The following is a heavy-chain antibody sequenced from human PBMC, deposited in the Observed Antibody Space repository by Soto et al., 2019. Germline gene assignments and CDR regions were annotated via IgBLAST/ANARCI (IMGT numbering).Heavy chain of an antibody. CDR3: ARGTWTGYSYGYYGMDV. D-gene: IGHD5-18*01. V-gene: IGHV1-69*12. Sequence: QVQLVQSGAEVKKPGSSVKVSCKASGGTFSSYAISWVRQAPGQGLEWMGGIIPIFGTANYAQKFQGRVTITADESKSTAYMELSSLRSEDTAVYYCARGTWTGYSYGYYGMDVWGQGTTVTVSS. J-gene: IGHJ6*02. CDR2: IIPIFGTA. CDR1: GGTFSSYA.